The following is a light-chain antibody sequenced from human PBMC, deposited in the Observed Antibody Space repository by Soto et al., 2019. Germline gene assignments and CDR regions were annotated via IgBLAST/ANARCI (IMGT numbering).Light chain of an antibody. V-gene: IGLV2-14*01. CDR3: SSNTSINSLRV. CDR2: EVS. CDR1: SSVVGGHKY. J-gene: IGLJ3*02. Sequence: QSDLTQPASVSGSPGQSITISCTGTSSVVGGHKYISWYQQHPGKAPKLIIYEVSNRPSGISNRFSGSKSGNTASLTISGLQAEDEADYYCSSNTSINSLRVFGGGTKLTVL.